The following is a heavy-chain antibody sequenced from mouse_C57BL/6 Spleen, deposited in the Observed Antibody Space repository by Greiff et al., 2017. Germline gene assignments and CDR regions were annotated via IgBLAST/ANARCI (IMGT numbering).Heavy chain of an antibody. V-gene: IGHV10-3*01. CDR1: GFTFNNYA. D-gene: IGHD1-2*01. CDR3: VRDHYNGCGFGV. J-gene: IGHJ1*03. CDR2: IRSKSSNYAT. Sequence: EVKVVESGGGLVQPKGSLKLSCAASGFTFNNYAMHWVRQAPGKGLEWVARIRSKSSNYATYYADSVKDRFTISRDDSQSMLYLQMNNLKHEDTAMYYCVRDHYNGCGFGVWGTGTTVTVSS.